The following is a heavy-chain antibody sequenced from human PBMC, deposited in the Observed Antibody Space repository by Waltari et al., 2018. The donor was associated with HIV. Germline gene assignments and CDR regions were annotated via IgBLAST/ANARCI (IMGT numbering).Heavy chain of an antibody. Sequence: EVQLLESGGGLVQPGGSLRLSCAGSGFTFSSYAMSWVRQAPGKGLEWVSAISGSGGSTNYADSVKGRFIISRDNSKNTLYLQMNSLRAEDTAVYYCAKDPNRNTGYWGQGALVTVSS. V-gene: IGHV3-23*01. J-gene: IGHJ4*02. CDR3: AKDPNRNTGY. CDR1: GFTFSSYA. D-gene: IGHD2-8*02. CDR2: ISGSGGST.